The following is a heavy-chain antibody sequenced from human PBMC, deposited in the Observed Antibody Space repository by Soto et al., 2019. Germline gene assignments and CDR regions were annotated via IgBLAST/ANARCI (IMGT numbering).Heavy chain of an antibody. CDR3: ARGGYRYVNIDH. J-gene: IGHJ4*02. D-gene: IGHD5-18*01. CDR2: FYGGATT. V-gene: IGHV3-66*01. Sequence: EVQLVESGGGLVQPGGSLRLSCVASGLTVSGNYMSGVRQAPGKGLEWVSVFYGGATTYYADSVKGRFTISRDNGENVLYLQMDSLRVEDTAVYYCARGGYRYVNIDHWGQGTLVTVSS. CDR1: GLTVSGNY.